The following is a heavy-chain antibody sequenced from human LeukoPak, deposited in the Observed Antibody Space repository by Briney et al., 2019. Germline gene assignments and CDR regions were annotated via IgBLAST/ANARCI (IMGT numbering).Heavy chain of an antibody. Sequence: SETLSLTCTVSGGSITSYYWSWLRQPAGKGLEWIGRIYSSGTTNYNPSLKSRVTMSIDTTQFSLKLSSVTAADTAVYYCARDQTYSGSGIYTYFDYWGQGILVTVSS. CDR3: ARDQTYSGSGIYTYFDY. D-gene: IGHD3-10*01. J-gene: IGHJ4*02. V-gene: IGHV4-4*07. CDR1: GGSITSYY. CDR2: IYSSGTT.